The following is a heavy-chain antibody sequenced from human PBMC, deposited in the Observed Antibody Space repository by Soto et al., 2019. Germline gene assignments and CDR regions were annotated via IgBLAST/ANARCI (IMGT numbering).Heavy chain of an antibody. D-gene: IGHD6-19*01. Sequence: QVQLQESGPELVKPSQTLTLTCSVSGASTVSHYHWTWIRQPPGQGLEWMGYIFNSGTTFYNPYLTSRLSISMDTSGNHFSLELRSVTAADTSVYYCALALGPATGLDYWGQGTLVTVSS. V-gene: IGHV4-31*02. J-gene: IGHJ4*02. CDR3: ALALGPATGLDY. CDR2: IFNSGTT. CDR1: GASTVSHYH.